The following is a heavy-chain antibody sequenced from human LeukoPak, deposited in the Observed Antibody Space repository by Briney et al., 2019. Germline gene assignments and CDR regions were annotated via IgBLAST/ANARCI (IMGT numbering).Heavy chain of an antibody. CDR1: GFTFRSYA. D-gene: IGHD3-3*01. CDR3: ATDFEQDSWSGHSD. V-gene: IGHV3-23*01. Sequence: GGSLRLSCAASGFTFRSYAMSWVRQAPGQGLEWVSIIYASGASTNYADSVRGRFTTFRDNSNNMVYLQMNSLRAEDTAVYYCATDFEQDSWSGHSDWGQGTLVTVSS. CDR2: IYASGAST. J-gene: IGHJ4*02.